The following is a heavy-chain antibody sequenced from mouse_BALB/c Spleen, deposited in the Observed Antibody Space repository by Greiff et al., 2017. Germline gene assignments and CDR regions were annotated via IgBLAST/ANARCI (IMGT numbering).Heavy chain of an antibody. J-gene: IGHJ3*01. V-gene: IGHV5-6-5*01. CDR1: GFTFSSYA. Sequence: DVMLVESGGGLVKPGGSLKLSCAASGFTFSSYAMSWVRQTPEKRLEWVASISSGGSTYYPDSVKGRFTISRDNARNILYLQMSSLRSEDTAMYYCARGRGDYDVWFAYWGQGTLVTVSA. CDR2: ISSGGST. CDR3: ARGRGDYDVWFAY. D-gene: IGHD2-4*01.